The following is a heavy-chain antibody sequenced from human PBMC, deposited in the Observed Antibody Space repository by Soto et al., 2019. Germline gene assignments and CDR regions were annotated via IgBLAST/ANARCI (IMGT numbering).Heavy chain of an antibody. CDR2: INTDGSGT. J-gene: IGHJ4*02. CDR3: ARDRSMVVVVPGY. CDR1: GFTFSSDW. D-gene: IGHD3-22*01. Sequence: PGGSLRLSCAASGFTFSSDWMHWVRKAPGKGLVWVSRINTDGSGTSYADSVKGRFTISRDNAKNTLYLQMNSLRAEDTAVYYCARDRSMVVVVPGYWGQGTLVTVSS. V-gene: IGHV3-74*01.